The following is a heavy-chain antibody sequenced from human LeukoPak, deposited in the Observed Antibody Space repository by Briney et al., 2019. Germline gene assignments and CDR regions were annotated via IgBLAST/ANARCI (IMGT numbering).Heavy chain of an antibody. CDR3: VRVSLFVVTAIPWFDP. D-gene: IGHD2-21*02. J-gene: IGHJ5*02. CDR1: GGSISGYY. Sequence: PSETLSLTCTVSGGSISGYYWSWIRQPPGKGLGWSGYIYYSRSTNYNTSLQSRVTISVDTSKNKFFLQLRSATSASPAVYYCVRVSLFVVTAIPWFDPGGQGTLVTVSS. V-gene: IGHV4-59*12. CDR2: IYYSRST.